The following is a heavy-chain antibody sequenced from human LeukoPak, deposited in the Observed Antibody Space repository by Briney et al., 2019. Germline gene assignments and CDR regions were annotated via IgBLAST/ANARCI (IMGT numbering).Heavy chain of an antibody. J-gene: IGHJ4*02. D-gene: IGHD3-22*01. CDR2: MSASGAVP. Sequence: PGGSLRLSCAASGFSFDSFYMGWIRQVPGKGLDYIALMSASGAVPYYAESVKGRFTLSRDNAKNSVSLQMNRLSADDTAVYYCARSLIVASEDYWGQGTLVTVSP. CDR1: GFSFDSFY. V-gene: IGHV3-11*04. CDR3: ARSLIVASEDY.